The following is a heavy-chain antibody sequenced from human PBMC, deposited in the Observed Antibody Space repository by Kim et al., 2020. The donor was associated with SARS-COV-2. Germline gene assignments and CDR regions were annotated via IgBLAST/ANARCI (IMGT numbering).Heavy chain of an antibody. CDR2: ISAYNGNT. D-gene: IGHD6-13*01. V-gene: IGHV1-18*01. CDR3: ARVFGGSSSWYGGFDY. Sequence: ASVKVSYKASGYTFTSYGISWVRQAPGQGLEWMGWISAYNGNTNYAQKLQGRVTMTTDTSTSTAYMELRSLRSDDTAVYYCARVFGGSSSWYGGFDYWGQGTLVTVSS. CDR1: GYTFTSYG. J-gene: IGHJ4*02.